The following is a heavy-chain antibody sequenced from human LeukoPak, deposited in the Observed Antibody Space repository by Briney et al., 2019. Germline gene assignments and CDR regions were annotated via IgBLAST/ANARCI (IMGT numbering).Heavy chain of an antibody. CDR2: ISGSVGST. Sequence: PGGSLRLSCAASGFTFSSYAMSWVRQAPGKGLEWVSAISGSVGSTYYADSVKGRFTISRDNSKNTLYLQMNSLRAEDTAVYYCAKDPGSYYYGSGSYYSKWRAPYYYYGMDVWGKGTTVTVSS. J-gene: IGHJ6*04. CDR3: AKDPGSYYYGSGSYYSKWRAPYYYYGMDV. V-gene: IGHV3-23*01. CDR1: GFTFSSYA. D-gene: IGHD3-10*01.